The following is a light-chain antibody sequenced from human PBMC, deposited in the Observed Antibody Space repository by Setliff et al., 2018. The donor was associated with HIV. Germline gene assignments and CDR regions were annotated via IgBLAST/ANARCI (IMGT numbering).Light chain of an antibody. CDR2: DVS. CDR1: SSDVGAHNS. Sequence: QSALTQPDSVSGSRGQSVTFSCTGASSDVGAHNSVSWYQQHPGKAPKLILYDVSKRPSGVPARFSGFQSGNTASLIISGLQPEDEADYYCCSYAGRYTFVFGSGTKVTVL. J-gene: IGLJ1*01. V-gene: IGLV2-11*01. CDR3: CSYAGRYTFV.